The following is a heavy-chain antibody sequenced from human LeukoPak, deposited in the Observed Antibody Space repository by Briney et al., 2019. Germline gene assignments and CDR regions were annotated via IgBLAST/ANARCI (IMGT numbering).Heavy chain of an antibody. CDR3: ASDRSGGSCYECWFDP. CDR2: IKQDGSEK. J-gene: IGHJ5*02. Sequence: GGSLRLSCAASGFTFSSYAMSWVRQAPGKGLEWVANIKQDGSEKYYVDSVKGRFTISRDNAKNSLYLQMNSLRAEDTAVYYCASDRSGGSCYECWFDPWGQGTLVTVSS. CDR1: GFTFSSYA. V-gene: IGHV3-7*01. D-gene: IGHD2-15*01.